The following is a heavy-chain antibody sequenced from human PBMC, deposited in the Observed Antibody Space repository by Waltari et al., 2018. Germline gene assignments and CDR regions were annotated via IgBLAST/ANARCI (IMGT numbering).Heavy chain of an antibody. CDR1: GFTFSSYE. CDR3: ARGYSSSWYSPPIDY. Sequence: EVQLVVSGGGLVQPGGSLRLSCAASGFTFSSYEMNWVRQAPGKGLEWVSYISSSGSTIYYADSVKGRFTISRDNAKNSLYLQMNSLRAEDTAVYYCARGYSSSWYSPPIDYWGQGTLVTVSS. V-gene: IGHV3-48*03. D-gene: IGHD6-13*01. J-gene: IGHJ4*02. CDR2: ISSSGSTI.